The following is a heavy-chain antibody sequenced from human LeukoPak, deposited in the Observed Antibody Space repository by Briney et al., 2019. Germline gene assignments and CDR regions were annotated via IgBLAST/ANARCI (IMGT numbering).Heavy chain of an antibody. V-gene: IGHV3-21*01. D-gene: IGHD6-6*01. Sequence: GGSLRLSCAASGFTFSSYSMNWVRQAPGKGLEWVSSISSSSSYIYYADSVKGRFTISRDNAKNSLYLQMNSLRAEDTAVYYCARADYSSLSFDYWGQGTLVTVSS. CDR2: ISSSSSYI. CDR1: GFTFSSYS. CDR3: ARADYSSLSFDY. J-gene: IGHJ4*02.